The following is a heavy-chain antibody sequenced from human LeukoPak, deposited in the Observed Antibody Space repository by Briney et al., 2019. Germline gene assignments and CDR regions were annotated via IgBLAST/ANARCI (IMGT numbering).Heavy chain of an antibody. D-gene: IGHD3-22*01. CDR3: ARVLLRYDSSGHNYFDY. CDR1: GFDFSRYA. CDR2: SSFDESNK. V-gene: IGHV3-30*04. J-gene: IGHJ4*02. Sequence: SGGSLRLSCAASGFDFSRYAMYWVRQAPGKGLEWVAISSFDESNKYYRDSVKGRFTISRDNAKNSLYLQMNSLRAEDTAVYYCARVLLRYDSSGHNYFDYWGQGTLVTVSS.